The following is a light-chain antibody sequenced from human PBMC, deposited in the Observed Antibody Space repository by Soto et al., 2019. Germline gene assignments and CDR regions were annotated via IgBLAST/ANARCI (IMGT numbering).Light chain of an antibody. Sequence: QSALTQPASVSGSPGQSITISCTGTNSDVGGYNYVSWYQHHPGKAPKLMIYEVSNRPSGVSNRFSGSKSGNTASLTISGLQAEDEADYYCSSYTSSSRLFGGGTKLTVL. CDR1: NSDVGGYNY. J-gene: IGLJ2*01. CDR3: SSYTSSSRL. CDR2: EVS. V-gene: IGLV2-14*01.